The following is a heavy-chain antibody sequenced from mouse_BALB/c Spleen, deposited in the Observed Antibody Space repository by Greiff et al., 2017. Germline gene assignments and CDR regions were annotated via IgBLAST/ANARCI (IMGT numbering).Heavy chain of an antibody. CDR3: AREGGNPWFAY. Sequence: EVQVVESGGGLVKPGGSLKLSCAASGFTFSSYAMSWVRQSPEKRLEWVAEISSGGSYTYYPDTVTGRFTISRDNAKNTLYLEMSSLRSEDTAMYYCAREGGNPWFAYWGQGTLVTVSA. J-gene: IGHJ3*01. D-gene: IGHD1-1*02. V-gene: IGHV5-9-4*01. CDR1: GFTFSSYA. CDR2: ISSGGSYT.